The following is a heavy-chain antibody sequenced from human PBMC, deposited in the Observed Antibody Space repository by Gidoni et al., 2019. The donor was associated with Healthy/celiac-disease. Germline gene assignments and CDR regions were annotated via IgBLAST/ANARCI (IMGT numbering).Heavy chain of an antibody. CDR3: ARDISPGIAVAGD. V-gene: IGHV3-33*01. Sequence: QVQLVESGGGVVQPGRSLRLSCAASGFTFSSYGMHRVRQAPGKGLEWVAVIWYDGSNKYYADSVKGRFTISRDNSKNTLYLQMNSLRAEDTAVYYCARDISPGIAVAGDWGQGTLVTVSS. D-gene: IGHD6-19*01. CDR1: GFTFSSYG. CDR2: IWYDGSNK. J-gene: IGHJ4*02.